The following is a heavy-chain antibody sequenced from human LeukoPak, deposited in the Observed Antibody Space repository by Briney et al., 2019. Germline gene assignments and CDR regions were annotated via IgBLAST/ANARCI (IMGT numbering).Heavy chain of an antibody. CDR2: INPNSGGT. CDR1: GYTFTGYY. J-gene: IGHJ4*02. V-gene: IGHV1-2*02. D-gene: IGHD5-12*01. CDR3: ARARTTSGYGLFGY. Sequence: ASVEVSCKASGYTFTGYYMHWVRQAPGQGLEWMGWINPNSGGTNYAQKFQGRVTMTRDTSISTAYMELSRLRSDDTAVYYCARARTTSGYGLFGYWGQGTLVTVSS.